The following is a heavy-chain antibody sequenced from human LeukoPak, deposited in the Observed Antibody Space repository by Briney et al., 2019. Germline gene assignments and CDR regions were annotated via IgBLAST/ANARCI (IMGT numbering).Heavy chain of an antibody. CDR1: GFTFSSYE. V-gene: IGHV3-48*03. CDR3: AKFRGGTTSPR. CDR2: ISSSGSTI. J-gene: IGHJ4*02. Sequence: GGSLRLSCAASGFTFSSYEMNWVRQAPGKGLEWVSYISSSGSTIYYADSVKGRFTISRDNAKNSLYLQMNSLRAEDTAVYYCAKFRGGTTSPRWGQGTLVTVSS. D-gene: IGHD1-7*01.